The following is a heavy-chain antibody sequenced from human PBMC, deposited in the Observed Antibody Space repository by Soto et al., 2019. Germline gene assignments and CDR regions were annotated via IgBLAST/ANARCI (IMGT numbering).Heavy chain of an antibody. CDR3: ATFSSGWYGGFDP. V-gene: IGHV4-59*08. CDR2: IYYSGST. J-gene: IGHJ5*02. Sequence: SETLSLTCTVSGGSISSYYWSWIRQPPGKGLEWIGYIYYSGSTNYNPSLKSRVTISVDTSKNQFSLKLSSVTAADTAVYYCATFSSGWYGGFDPWGQGTLVTVPS. CDR1: GGSISSYY. D-gene: IGHD6-19*01.